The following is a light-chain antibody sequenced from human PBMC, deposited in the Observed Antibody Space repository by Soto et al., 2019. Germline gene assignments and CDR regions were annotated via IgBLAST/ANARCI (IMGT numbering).Light chain of an antibody. CDR1: QSISSW. CDR2: DAS. CDR3: QQYNSYLT. V-gene: IGKV1-5*01. J-gene: IGKJ1*01. Sequence: DIQMTQSPSTLSASVGDRVTITCRASQSISSWLAWYQQKPGKAPKLLIYDASSLESGVPSRFSGSGSGTEFTLTISSLQPDYVANYYCQQYNSYLTFGQGTKVEIK.